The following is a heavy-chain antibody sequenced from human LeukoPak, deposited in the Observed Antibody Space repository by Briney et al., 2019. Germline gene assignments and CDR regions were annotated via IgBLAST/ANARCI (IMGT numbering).Heavy chain of an antibody. D-gene: IGHD4-23*01. CDR2: IYYSGST. CDR3: ARDVSGLCGGNPH. CDR1: GGSISSGDYY. J-gene: IGHJ4*02. Sequence: SETLSLTCTVSGGSISSGDYYWSWIRQPPGKGLEWIGYIYYSGSTYYNPSLKSRVTISVDTSKNQFSLKLSSVTAADTAVYYCARDVSGLCGGNPHWGQGTLVTVSS. V-gene: IGHV4-30-4*01.